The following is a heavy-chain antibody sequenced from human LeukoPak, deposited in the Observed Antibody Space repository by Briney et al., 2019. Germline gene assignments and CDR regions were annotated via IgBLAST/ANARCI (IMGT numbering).Heavy chain of an antibody. CDR2: VYYSGST. CDR1: GDSISSSSYH. J-gene: IGHJ4*02. V-gene: IGHV4-39*01. CDR3: ARPHCSSTTCCQSFDS. D-gene: IGHD2-2*01. Sequence: PSETLSLTCTVSGDSISSSSYHWGWIRQPPGKGLEWIGSVYYSGSTYYNPSLKSRVTISVDTSKNQFSLKVSSVTAADTAVYYCARPHCSSTTCCQSFDSWAREPWSPSPQ.